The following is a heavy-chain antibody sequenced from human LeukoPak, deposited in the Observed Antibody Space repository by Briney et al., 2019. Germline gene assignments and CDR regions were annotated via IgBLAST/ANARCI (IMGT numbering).Heavy chain of an antibody. V-gene: IGHV3-9*01. CDR1: GFTFDDYA. D-gene: IGHD2-15*01. J-gene: IGHJ4*02. Sequence: GGSLRISCAASGFTFDDYAKHWVRQAPGKGLEWVSGISWNSGSIGYADSVKGRFTISRDNAKNSLYLQMNSLRAEDTALYYCAKGPPYCSGGSCYRFDYWGQGTLVTVSS. CDR3: AKGPPYCSGGSCYRFDY. CDR2: ISWNSGSI.